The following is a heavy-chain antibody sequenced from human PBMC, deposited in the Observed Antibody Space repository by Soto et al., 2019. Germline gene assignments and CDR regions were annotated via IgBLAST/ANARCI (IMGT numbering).Heavy chain of an antibody. CDR1: YFGFSSYS. CDR2: SSYDGRET. D-gene: IGHD3-10*01. CDR3: ARDSGWPILNLDN. J-gene: IGHJ4*02. Sequence: PGGSVRRYCVAFYFGFSSYSIHWVRQAPGKGLEWVAASSYDGRETFYADSAKGRFTVSKEMSKNTAFLQMNALRHEDTAVYFCARDSGWPILNLDNWGQGTPVTVS. V-gene: IGHV3-30*03.